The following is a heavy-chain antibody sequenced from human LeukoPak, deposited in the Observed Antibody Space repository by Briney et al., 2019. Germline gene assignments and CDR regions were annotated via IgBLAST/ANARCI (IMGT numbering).Heavy chain of an antibody. J-gene: IGHJ6*04. CDR2: ISYDGSNK. Sequence: GGSLRLSCAASGFTFSSYGMRWVRQAPGKGLEWVAVISYDGSNKYYADSVKGRFTISRDNSKNTLYLQMNSLRGEDTAVYYCAKGGRGYCSGGSCYDSVSPEGLGYYYGMDVWGKGTTVTVSS. D-gene: IGHD2-15*01. CDR1: GFTFSSYG. CDR3: AKGGRGYCSGGSCYDSVSPEGLGYYYGMDV. V-gene: IGHV3-30*18.